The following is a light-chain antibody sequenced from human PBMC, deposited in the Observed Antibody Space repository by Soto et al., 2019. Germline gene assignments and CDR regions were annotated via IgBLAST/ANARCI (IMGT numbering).Light chain of an antibody. CDR2: TNN. V-gene: IGLV1-44*01. CDR3: ATWHDSFYV. Sequence: QSVLTQPHSASGTPGQRVTVSCSGSTSDIGTNAVNWFQHLPGTAPRLLIYTNNQRPSGVPDRFSGSKSGTSASLAISGLQSEDEATYYCATWHDSFYVFGTGTKLTVL. CDR1: TSDIGTNA. J-gene: IGLJ1*01.